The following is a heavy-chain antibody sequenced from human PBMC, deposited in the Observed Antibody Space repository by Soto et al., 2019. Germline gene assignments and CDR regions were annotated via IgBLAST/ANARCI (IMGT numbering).Heavy chain of an antibody. CDR3: ARDSSGDFDY. Sequence: GALRLSCAASGFTFSSYSMNWVRQAPGKGLEWVSSISSISSYIYYADSVKGRFTISRDNAKNSLYLQMNSLRAEDTAVYYCARDSSGDFDYWGQGTLVTVSS. CDR2: ISSISSYI. CDR1: GFTFSSYS. D-gene: IGHD3-22*01. J-gene: IGHJ4*02. V-gene: IGHV3-21*01.